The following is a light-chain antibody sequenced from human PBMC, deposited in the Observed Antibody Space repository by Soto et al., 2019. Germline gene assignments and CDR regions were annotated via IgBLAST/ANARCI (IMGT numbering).Light chain of an antibody. V-gene: IGLV2-14*01. CDR3: SSYTSSSVV. CDR2: QVT. CDR1: TRDIAGYNY. J-gene: IGLJ2*01. Sequence: QSALTQPASVSGSLGQSITISCTGTTRDIAGYNYISWYQQLPGKAPKLMIYQVTIRPSGISNRFSGSKSGNTASLTISGLQAEDEADYYCSSYTSSSVVFGGGTKLTVL.